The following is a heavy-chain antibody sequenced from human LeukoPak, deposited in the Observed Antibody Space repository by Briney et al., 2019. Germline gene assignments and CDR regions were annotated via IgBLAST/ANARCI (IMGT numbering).Heavy chain of an antibody. J-gene: IGHJ6*02. Sequence: GGSLRLSCAASGFTFSSYAMSWVRQAPGKGLEWVSTINNNGGSTSYADSVKGRFTISRDNSKNTLYLQMNSLRSEDTAVYYCAAVGWEYSSSPLPMDVWGQGTTVTVSS. CDR2: INNNGGST. D-gene: IGHD6-6*01. CDR1: GFTFSSYA. V-gene: IGHV3-23*01. CDR3: AAVGWEYSSSPLPMDV.